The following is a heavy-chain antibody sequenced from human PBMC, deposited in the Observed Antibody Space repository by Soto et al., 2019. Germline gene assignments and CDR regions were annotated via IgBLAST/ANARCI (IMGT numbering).Heavy chain of an antibody. V-gene: IGHV3-23*01. CDR2: ISGSGGST. D-gene: IGHD3-10*01. CDR1: GFTFSSYA. CDR3: AKDSGALHGSGSYYLNYYYYYGMDV. J-gene: IGHJ6*02. Sequence: PGGSLRLSCAASGFTFSSYAMSWVRQAPGKGLEWVSAISGSGGSTYYADSVKGRFTISRDNSKNTLYLQMNSLRAEDTAVYYCAKDSGALHGSGSYYLNYYYYYGMDVWGQGTTVTVSS.